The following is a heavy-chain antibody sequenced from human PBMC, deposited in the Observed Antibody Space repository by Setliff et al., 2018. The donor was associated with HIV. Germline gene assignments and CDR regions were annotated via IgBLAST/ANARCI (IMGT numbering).Heavy chain of an antibody. CDR1: GGSFSDSH. V-gene: IGHV4-34*01. J-gene: IGHJ5*02. Sequence: PSETLSLTCAVHGGSFSDSHYNWFRQSPGKGLEWIGEISHSGSATYNSSLKSRVTISVDTSKNQFSLKLSSVTAADTAVYYCARDIPYGITGNGRFDPWGQGTLVTVSS. CDR3: ARDIPYGITGNGRFDP. D-gene: IGHD1-20*01. CDR2: ISHSGSA.